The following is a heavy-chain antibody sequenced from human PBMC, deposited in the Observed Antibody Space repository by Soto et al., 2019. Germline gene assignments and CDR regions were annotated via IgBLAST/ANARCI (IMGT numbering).Heavy chain of an antibody. D-gene: IGHD5-12*01. CDR1: GGTISSFY. CDR2: IYYTGST. Sequence: LETLCLICTVSGGTISSFYWSWILQHPGKGLEWIGYIYYTGSTNYNPSLKSRVTISVDTSKNQFSLKLSSVTAADTAVYYCARYSGYDPYYFDYWGQGTLVTVSS. CDR3: ARYSGYDPYYFDY. J-gene: IGHJ4*02. V-gene: IGHV4-59*08.